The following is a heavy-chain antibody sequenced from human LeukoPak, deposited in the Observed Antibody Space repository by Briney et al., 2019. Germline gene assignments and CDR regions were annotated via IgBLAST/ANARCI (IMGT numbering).Heavy chain of an antibody. Sequence: ASVTLSFTASGSTFTNYGINWVRQAPGQGLEWMGWINGDNGNTKYAQKFQGRVTMTTDTSTSTAYMELRSLRSDDTAVYYCATGGAETYNWFDPWGQGTLVTVSS. J-gene: IGHJ5*02. D-gene: IGHD1-26*01. CDR1: GSTFTNYG. CDR2: INGDNGNT. V-gene: IGHV1-18*01. CDR3: ATGGAETYNWFDP.